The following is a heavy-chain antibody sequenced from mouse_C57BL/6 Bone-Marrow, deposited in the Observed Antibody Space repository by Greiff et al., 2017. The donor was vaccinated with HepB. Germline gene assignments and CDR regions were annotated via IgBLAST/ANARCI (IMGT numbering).Heavy chain of an antibody. CDR2: INPNNGGT. CDR1: GYTFTDYY. J-gene: IGHJ4*01. V-gene: IGHV1-26*01. CDR3: ARSGTGKIEGSMDY. D-gene: IGHD4-1*01. Sequence: VQLKQSGPELVKPGASVKISCKASGYTFTDYYMNWVKQSHGKSLEWIGDINPNNGGTSYNQKFKGKATLTVDKSSSTAYMELRSLTSEDSAVYYCARSGTGKIEGSMDYWGQGTSVTVSS.